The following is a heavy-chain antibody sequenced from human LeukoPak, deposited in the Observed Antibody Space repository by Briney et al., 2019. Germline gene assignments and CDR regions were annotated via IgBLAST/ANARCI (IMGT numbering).Heavy chain of an antibody. D-gene: IGHD6-13*01. Sequence: PSETLSLTCTVSAGSISSSLYSWGWIRQPPGKGLEWIGTISYSGNTYYSPSIKSRVTISVDTSKNQFSLKLSSMTAADTAVYYCARHGLISSGWSHWFDPWGQGTLVTVSS. CDR2: ISYSGNT. CDR3: ARHGLISSGWSHWFDP. V-gene: IGHV4-39*01. CDR1: AGSISSSLYS. J-gene: IGHJ5*02.